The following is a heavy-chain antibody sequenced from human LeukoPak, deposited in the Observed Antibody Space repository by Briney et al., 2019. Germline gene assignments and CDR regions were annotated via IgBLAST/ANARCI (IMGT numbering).Heavy chain of an antibody. J-gene: IGHJ4*02. Sequence: GGSLRLSCAASGFTFSSYWMSWVRQAPGKGLEWVSVISGYGGSTYYADSVKGRFTISRDNSKNTLYLQMNSLRAEDTAVYYCAKDGARSQVLLWFGEFPPLADYWGQGTLVTVSS. D-gene: IGHD3-10*01. CDR1: GFTFSSYW. V-gene: IGHV3-23*01. CDR2: ISGYGGST. CDR3: AKDGARSQVLLWFGEFPPLADY.